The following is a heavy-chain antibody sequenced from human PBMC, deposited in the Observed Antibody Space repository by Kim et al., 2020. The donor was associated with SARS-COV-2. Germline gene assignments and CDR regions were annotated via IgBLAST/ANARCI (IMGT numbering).Heavy chain of an antibody. CDR1: GFIFRNNW. Sequence: GGSLRLSCAVSGFIFRNNWMSWVRQAPGKGLEWVANIKPDGSEKYYVDSVKGRFTISRDNAKNSLYLQMNSLRAEDTAVYYCARGQYWGQGILVTVSS. V-gene: IGHV3-7*03. J-gene: IGHJ4*02. CDR3: ARGQY. CDR2: IKPDGSEK.